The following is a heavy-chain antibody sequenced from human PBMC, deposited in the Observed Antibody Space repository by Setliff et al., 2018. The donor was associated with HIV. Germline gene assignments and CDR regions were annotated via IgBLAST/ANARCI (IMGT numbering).Heavy chain of an antibody. CDR1: PVSISSTSYY. D-gene: IGHD2-15*01. J-gene: IGHJ4*02. V-gene: IGHV4-39*07. CDR2: IHYTGTG. Sequence: KASETLSLTCTVSPVSISSTSYYWVWIRQPPGKGLEWIGNIHYTGTGFYNPALRSRVTISVDTSQNQFSLRLSSVTAADTAVYYCARGSGRFCSGGRCSAFDYWGQGTLVTVSS. CDR3: ARGSGRFCSGGRCSAFDY.